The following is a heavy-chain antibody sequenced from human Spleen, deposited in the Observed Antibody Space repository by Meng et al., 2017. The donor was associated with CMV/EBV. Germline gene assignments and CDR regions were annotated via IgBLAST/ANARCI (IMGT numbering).Heavy chain of an antibody. CDR3: ARVLFFGDPFDY. V-gene: IGHV1-2*02. Sequence: ASVKVSCKASGYNFIGYHIHWVRQAPGQGLEWMGWINPSSGVTKYAQRFQGRVTMTRDTSISTAYMELSSLRSDDTAVYYCARVLFFGDPFDYWGQGTLVTVSS. D-gene: IGHD4-17*01. CDR1: GYNFIGYH. CDR2: INPSSGVT. J-gene: IGHJ4*02.